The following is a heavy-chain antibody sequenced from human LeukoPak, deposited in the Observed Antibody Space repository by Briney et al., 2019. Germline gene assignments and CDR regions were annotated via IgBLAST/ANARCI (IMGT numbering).Heavy chain of an antibody. J-gene: IGHJ3*02. Sequence: GGSLRLSCAASGFTFSSYSMNWVRQAPGKGLEWVSSISSSSNHIYDTDSAKGRFTISRDNAKNSLYLQMNSLRAEDTAVYYCASAVVPAAVGAFDIWGQGTMVTVSS. D-gene: IGHD2-2*01. CDR2: ISSSSNHI. V-gene: IGHV3-21*04. CDR3: ASAVVPAAVGAFDI. CDR1: GFTFSSYS.